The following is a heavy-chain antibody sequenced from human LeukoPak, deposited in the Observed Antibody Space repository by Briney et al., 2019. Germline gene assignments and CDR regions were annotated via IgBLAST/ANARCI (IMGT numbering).Heavy chain of an antibody. CDR2: IKQDGSEK. CDR1: GFTFSTYW. CDR3: ASGSYYWNLYY. V-gene: IGHV3-7*01. J-gene: IGHJ4*02. D-gene: IGHD1-26*01. Sequence: GGSLRLSCVASGFTFSTYWMSWVRQAPGKGREWVANIKQDGSEKHYVESVKGRFTISRENAKNSLYLQMNSLRAEDTAVYYCASGSYYWNLYYWGQGTLVTLSS.